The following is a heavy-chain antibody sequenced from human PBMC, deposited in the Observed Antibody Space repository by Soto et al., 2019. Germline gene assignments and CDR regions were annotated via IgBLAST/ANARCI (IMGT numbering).Heavy chain of an antibody. CDR3: ERDPRSGWFGELSSYYYYGMDV. Sequence: GGSLRLSCAASGFTFSSYWMSWVRQAPGKGLEWVANIKQDGSEKYYVDSVKGRFTISRDNAKNSLYLQMNSLRAEDTAVYYCERDPRSGWFGELSSYYYYGMDVWGQGTMVTVSS. CDR2: IKQDGSEK. V-gene: IGHV3-7*01. J-gene: IGHJ6*02. CDR1: GFTFSSYW. D-gene: IGHD3-10*01.